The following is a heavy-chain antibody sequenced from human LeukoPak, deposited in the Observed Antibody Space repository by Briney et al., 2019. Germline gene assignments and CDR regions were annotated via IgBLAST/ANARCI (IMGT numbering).Heavy chain of an antibody. D-gene: IGHD2-15*01. J-gene: IGHJ5*02. V-gene: IGHV1-69*13. CDR1: GGTFSSYA. CDR2: IIPIFGTA. Sequence: ASVKVSCKASGGTFSSYAISWVRQAPGQGLEWMGGIIPIFGTANYAQKFQGGVTITADESTSTAYMELSSLRSEDTAVYYCARESSYCSGGSCHNWFDPWGQGTLVTVSS. CDR3: ARESSYCSGGSCHNWFDP.